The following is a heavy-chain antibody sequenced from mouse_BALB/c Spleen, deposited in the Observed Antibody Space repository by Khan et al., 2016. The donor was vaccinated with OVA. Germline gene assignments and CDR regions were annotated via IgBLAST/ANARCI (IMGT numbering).Heavy chain of an antibody. CDR2: ISYSGRT. Sequence: EVQLQESGPGLVNPSQSLSLTCTVTGYSITSDYAWNWIRQFPGNKLEWMGYISYSGRTSYNPSLKGRISITRDTSKNQVSLPLKSVTTEDTASYFCARSVTITTVVATDFDYWGQGTTLTVSS. D-gene: IGHD1-1*01. J-gene: IGHJ2*01. CDR3: ARSVTITTVVATDFDY. CDR1: GYSITSDYA. V-gene: IGHV3-2*02.